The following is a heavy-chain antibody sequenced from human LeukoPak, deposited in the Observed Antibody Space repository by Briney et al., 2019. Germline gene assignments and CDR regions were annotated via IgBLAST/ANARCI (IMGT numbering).Heavy chain of an antibody. CDR2: ISYDGSNK. J-gene: IGHJ4*02. CDR3: AVGGF. Sequence: PGRSLRLSCAASGFTFSSYGMHWVRLAPGKGLEWVAVISYDGSNKYYADSVKGRFTISRDNSKNTLYLQMNSLRAEDTAVYYCAVGGFWGQGTLVTVSS. CDR1: GFTFSSYG. V-gene: IGHV3-30*03. D-gene: IGHD3-16*01.